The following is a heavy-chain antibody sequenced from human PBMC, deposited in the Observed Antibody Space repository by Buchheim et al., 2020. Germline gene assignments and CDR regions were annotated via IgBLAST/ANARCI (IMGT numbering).Heavy chain of an antibody. J-gene: IGHJ6*03. V-gene: IGHV3-64*02. Sequence: EVQLVESGEGLVQPGGSLRLSCAASGFTFSSYAMHWVRQAPGKGLEYVSAISSNRGSTYYADSVKGRFTISRDNSKNTLYLQMGSLRAEDMAVYYCARDAGYCSSTSCRSYYYYMDVWGKGTT. CDR1: GFTFSSYA. D-gene: IGHD2-2*01. CDR3: ARDAGYCSSTSCRSYYYYMDV. CDR2: ISSNRGST.